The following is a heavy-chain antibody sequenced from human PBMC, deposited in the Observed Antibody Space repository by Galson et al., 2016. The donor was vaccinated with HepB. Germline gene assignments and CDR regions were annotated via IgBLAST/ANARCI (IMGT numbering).Heavy chain of an antibody. CDR3: ARGVSGFGY. CDR1: GGSISSYY. D-gene: IGHD6-19*01. V-gene: IGHV4-59*01. J-gene: IGHJ4*02. CDR2: ISYTGTT. Sequence: ILSLTCTVSGGSISSYYWSWIRQPPGKGLEWIGYISYTGTTNYNPSLKSRVTISLDTSKNQFSMELSSVTAADTALYYCARGVSGFGYWGQGTLVTVSS.